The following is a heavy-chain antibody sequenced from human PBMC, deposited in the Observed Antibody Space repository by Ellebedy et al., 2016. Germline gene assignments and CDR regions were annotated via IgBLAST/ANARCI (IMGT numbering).Heavy chain of an antibody. CDR3: AKDMFGGATYFDH. CDR2: ISTSGDYI. Sequence: GGSLRLSXAGSGFIFSYYGMNWVRQAPGKGLEWVSSISTSGDYIYYADSLKGRFTISRDNSRNTVDLQMNSLRPEDTAVYYCAKDMFGGATYFDHWGQGTLVTVSS. CDR1: GFIFSYYG. J-gene: IGHJ4*02. D-gene: IGHD3-16*01. V-gene: IGHV3-21*01.